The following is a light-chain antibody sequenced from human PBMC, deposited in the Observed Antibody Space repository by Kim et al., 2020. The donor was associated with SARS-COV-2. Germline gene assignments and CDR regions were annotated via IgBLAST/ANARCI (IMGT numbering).Light chain of an antibody. Sequence: AGAVEDRVSITCRASQAISYALAVSQQKPGTAPNVLVYAASKLQTGVPSRFSGSGSGTDYTLRIGSLQPEDFATYYCHQYYNAPYSLGRGTKL. V-gene: IGKV1-NL1*01. CDR1: QAISYA. CDR2: AAS. CDR3: HQYYNAPYS. J-gene: IGKJ2*01.